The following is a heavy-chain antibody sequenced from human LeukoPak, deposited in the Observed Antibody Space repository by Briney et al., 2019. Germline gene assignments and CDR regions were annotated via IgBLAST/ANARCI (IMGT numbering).Heavy chain of an antibody. D-gene: IGHD6-13*01. J-gene: IGHJ4*02. V-gene: IGHV1-8*01. CDR2: MNPNSGNT. CDR1: GYTFTSYD. CDR3: ARIAAAGNRRLNY. Sequence: GASVKVSCKASGYTFTSYDINWVRQATGQGLEWMGWMNPNSGNTGYAQKFQGRIIVSRNPSISTAYMELSSLTSEDTAIYYCARIAAAGNRRLNYWGQGTLVTVAS.